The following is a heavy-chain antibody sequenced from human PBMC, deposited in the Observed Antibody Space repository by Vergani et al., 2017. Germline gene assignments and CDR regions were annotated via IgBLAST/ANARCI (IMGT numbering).Heavy chain of an antibody. Sequence: QVQLQESGPGLVKPSETLSLTCAVSGYSISSGYYWGWIRQPPGKGLEWIGSIYHSGSTYYNASLKSRVTISVDTSKNQFSLKLTSVTPADTAVYYCAIGTIAVAVGFDYWGQGTLVTVSS. V-gene: IGHV4-38-2*01. J-gene: IGHJ4*02. D-gene: IGHD6-19*01. CDR3: AIGTIAVAVGFDY. CDR2: IYHSGST. CDR1: GYSISSGYY.